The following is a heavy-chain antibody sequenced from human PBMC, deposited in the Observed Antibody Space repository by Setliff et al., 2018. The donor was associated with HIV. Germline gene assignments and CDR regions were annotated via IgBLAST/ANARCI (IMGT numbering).Heavy chain of an antibody. D-gene: IGHD5-12*01. V-gene: IGHV4-34*01. CDR1: GGSFSGYY. Sequence: SETLSLTCAVYGGSFSGYYWSWIRQPPGKGLEWIGEINHSGSTNYNPSLKSRVTISVDTSKNQFSLKVSSVTAADTAVYYCARQPRWLQFPRYFDYWGQGTLVTVSS. J-gene: IGHJ4*02. CDR3: ARQPRWLQFPRYFDY. CDR2: INHSGST.